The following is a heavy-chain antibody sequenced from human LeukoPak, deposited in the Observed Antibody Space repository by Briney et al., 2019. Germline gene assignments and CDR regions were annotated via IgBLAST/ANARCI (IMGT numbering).Heavy chain of an antibody. CDR2: IYYSGST. CDR1: GGSISSGDYY. D-gene: IGHD3-10*01. J-gene: IGHJ5*02. CDR3: ARDSGPGSGKTEWFDP. Sequence: PSETLSLTCTVSGGSISSGDYYWSWIRQPPGKGLEWIGYIYYSGSTYYNPSLKSRVTISVDTSKNQFSLKLSSVTAADTAVYYCARDSGPGSGKTEWFDPWGQGTLVTVSS. V-gene: IGHV4-30-4*01.